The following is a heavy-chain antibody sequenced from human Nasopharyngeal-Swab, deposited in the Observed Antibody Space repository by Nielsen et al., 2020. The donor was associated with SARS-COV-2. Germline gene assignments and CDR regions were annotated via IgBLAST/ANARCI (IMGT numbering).Heavy chain of an antibody. Sequence: GGSLRLSCAASGFTFSSYSMNWVRQAPGKGLEWVSSISSSSSYIYYADSVKGRFTISRDNAKNSLYLQMNSLRAEDTAVYYCARDQAHGYDAFDIWGQGTMVTVSS. CDR2: ISSSSSYI. V-gene: IGHV3-21*01. CDR3: ARDQAHGYDAFDI. D-gene: IGHD2-15*01. J-gene: IGHJ3*02. CDR1: GFTFSSYS.